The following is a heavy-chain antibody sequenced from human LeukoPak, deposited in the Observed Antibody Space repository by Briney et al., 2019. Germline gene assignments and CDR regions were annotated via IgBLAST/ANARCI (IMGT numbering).Heavy chain of an antibody. CDR1: GGSFSGYY. V-gene: IGHV4-34*01. CDR2: INHSGST. Sequence: SETLSLTCAVYGGSFSGYYWSWIRQPPGKGLEWIGEINHSGSTNHNPSLKSRVTISVDTSKNQFSLKLSSVTAADTAVYYCARTPWIQLWFTYYFDYWGQGTLVTVSS. CDR3: ARTPWIQLWFTYYFDY. D-gene: IGHD5-18*01. J-gene: IGHJ4*02.